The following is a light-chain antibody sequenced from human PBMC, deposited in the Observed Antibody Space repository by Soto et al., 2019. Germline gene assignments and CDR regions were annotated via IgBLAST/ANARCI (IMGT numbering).Light chain of an antibody. V-gene: IGKV1-5*01. CDR1: QSIGRW. CDR3: QQYDSSSPT. J-gene: IGKJ1*01. Sequence: DIQMTQSPSTLSASVGDRVTITCRASQSIGRWLAWYQQKPGKAPKFLIYDASSLEPGVPSRFSGSGSGSEFTLTISSLQADDFATYYCQQYDSSSPTVGQGTKVEVK. CDR2: DAS.